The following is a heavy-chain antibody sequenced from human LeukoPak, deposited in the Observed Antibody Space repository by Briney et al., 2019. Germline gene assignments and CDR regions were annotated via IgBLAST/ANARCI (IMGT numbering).Heavy chain of an antibody. CDR1: GGTFSSYA. Sequence: AASVKVSCKASGGTFSSYAISWVRQAPGQGLEWMGWISAYNGNTNYAQKLQGRVTMTTDTSTSTAYMELRSLRSDDTAVYYCARGGEASSSWYLYYYGMDVWGQGTTVTVSS. J-gene: IGHJ6*02. D-gene: IGHD6-13*01. CDR2: ISAYNGNT. V-gene: IGHV1-18*01. CDR3: ARGGEASSSWYLYYYGMDV.